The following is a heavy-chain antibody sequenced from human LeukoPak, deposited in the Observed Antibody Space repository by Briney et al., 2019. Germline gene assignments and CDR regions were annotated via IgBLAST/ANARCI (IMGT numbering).Heavy chain of an antibody. V-gene: IGHV3-23*01. CDR3: TRVGYIDEGIDY. J-gene: IGHJ4*02. CDR1: GFTFSDHA. CDR2: INGNGGGS. D-gene: IGHD5-24*01. Sequence: GGSLRFSCAASGFTFSDHAMSWVRQAPAKGLEWVSSINGNGGGSYYIDSVKGRFTVSRDNSENALYLQMNSLRAEDTAIYYCTRVGYIDEGIDYWGQGTLVTVSS.